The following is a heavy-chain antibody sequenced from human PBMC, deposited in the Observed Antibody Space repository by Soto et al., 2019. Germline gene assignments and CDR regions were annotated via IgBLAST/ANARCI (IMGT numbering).Heavy chain of an antibody. Sequence: QLQLHASGPGLVKPSETLSLTCAVSGDSMSSSDYYWGWIRQPPGKGLEWIGRIYYSGSNYYNPSLPSRVAISVATSKNQVSLKLKSVTAADTAIYYCARRTVNIRTFYSVLKTICVDYLGQGAPVNVAS. CDR3: ARRTVNIRTFYSVLKTICVDY. V-gene: IGHV4-39*01. CDR1: GDSMSSSDYY. CDR2: IYYSGSN. J-gene: IGHJ4*02. D-gene: IGHD4-4*01.